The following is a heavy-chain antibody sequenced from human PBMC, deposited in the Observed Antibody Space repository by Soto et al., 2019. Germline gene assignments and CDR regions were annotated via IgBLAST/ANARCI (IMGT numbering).Heavy chain of an antibody. D-gene: IGHD3-22*01. CDR3: ARAQGFFDCSGYYPGPYYYGMEV. CDR1: GGSISSGGYS. J-gene: IGHJ6*02. CDR2: IYHSGST. V-gene: IGHV4-30-2*01. Sequence: PSETLSLTCTVSGGSISSGGYSWSWIRQPPGKGLEWIGYIYHSGSTYYNPSLKSRVTISVDRSKNQFSLKLSFVTAADTAVYYCARAQGFFDCSGYYPGPYYYGMEVWGQGTTVTVSS.